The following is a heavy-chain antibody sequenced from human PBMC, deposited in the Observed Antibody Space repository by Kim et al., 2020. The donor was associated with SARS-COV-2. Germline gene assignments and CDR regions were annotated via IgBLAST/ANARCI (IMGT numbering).Heavy chain of an antibody. CDR3: AKATTEAYFDY. D-gene: IGHD4-17*01. J-gene: IGHJ4*02. Sequence: YYADSVKGRFTISRANSKNTLYLQMNSLRAEDTAVYYCAKATTEAYFDYWGQGTLVTVSS. V-gene: IGHV3-30*02.